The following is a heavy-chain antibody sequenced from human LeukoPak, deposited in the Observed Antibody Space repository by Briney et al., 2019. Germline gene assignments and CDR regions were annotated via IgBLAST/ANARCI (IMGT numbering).Heavy chain of an antibody. CDR2: INSDGSTA. V-gene: IGHV3-74*01. D-gene: IGHD5-18*01. CDR3: APEGGSSYDY. J-gene: IGHJ4*02. CDR1: GFTFSTYW. Sequence: GGSLRLSCAASGFTFSTYWTHWVRQVPGKGLVWVSRINSDGSTADYADAVKGRFTISRDNAKNTLYLEMNSLRAEDTALYYCAPEGGSSYDYWGQGTLVTVSS.